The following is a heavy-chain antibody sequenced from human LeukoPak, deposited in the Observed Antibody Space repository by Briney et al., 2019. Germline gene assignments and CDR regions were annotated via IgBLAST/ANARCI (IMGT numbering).Heavy chain of an antibody. CDR3: ARHDHGDP. CDR2: IHTDGTT. CDR1: GFTVSGSY. J-gene: IGHJ5*02. Sequence: GGSLRLSCAASGFTVSGSYMSWARHAPGKGLEWVSVIHTDGTTYHADSVKGRFTISRDDSKNTLYLQMNSLRAGDTAMYYCARHDHGDPWGQGTLVTVSS. D-gene: IGHD4-17*01. V-gene: IGHV3-53*01.